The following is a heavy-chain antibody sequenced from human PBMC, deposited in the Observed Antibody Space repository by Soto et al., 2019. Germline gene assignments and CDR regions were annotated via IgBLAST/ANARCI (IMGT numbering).Heavy chain of an antibody. CDR1: GYTFTSYD. CDR2: MNPNSGNT. Sequence: ASVKVSCEASGYTFTSYDINWVRQATGQGLEWMGWMNPNSGNTGYAQKFQGRVTMTRNTSISTAYMELSGLRSEDTAVYYCARAGAAAGSSAFDYWGQGTLVTVSS. V-gene: IGHV1-8*01. CDR3: ARAGAAAGSSAFDY. D-gene: IGHD6-13*01. J-gene: IGHJ4*02.